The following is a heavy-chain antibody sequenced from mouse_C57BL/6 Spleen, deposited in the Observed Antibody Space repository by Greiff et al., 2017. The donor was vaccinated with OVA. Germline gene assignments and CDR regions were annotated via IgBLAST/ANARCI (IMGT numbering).Heavy chain of an antibody. J-gene: IGHJ2*01. Sequence: QVQLQQPGAELVKPGASVKLSCKASGYTFTSYWITWVKQRPGQGLEWIGDIYPGSGSTNYNEKFKSKATLTVDTSSSTAYMQLSSLTSEDSAVYYCARRTYGSSPDYWGQGTTLTVSS. V-gene: IGHV1-55*01. CDR3: ARRTYGSSPDY. CDR2: IYPGSGST. CDR1: GYTFTSYW. D-gene: IGHD1-1*01.